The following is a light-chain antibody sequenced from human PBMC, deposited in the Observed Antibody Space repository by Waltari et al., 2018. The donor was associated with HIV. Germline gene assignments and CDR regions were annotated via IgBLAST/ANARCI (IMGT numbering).Light chain of an antibody. V-gene: IGLV1-47*02. CDR3: ATRDDDLSTWL. CDR2: TNA. Sequence: SVLTQPPSASGTPGQRVTISCSGDSSNIGRNSVYWYQQLPGTAPKLLIYTNAKRPPAPPDRFSGAYFGTAASLAISGLRSEDEADYYCATRDDDLSTWLFGGGTKLTVL. J-gene: IGLJ3*02. CDR1: SSNIGRNS.